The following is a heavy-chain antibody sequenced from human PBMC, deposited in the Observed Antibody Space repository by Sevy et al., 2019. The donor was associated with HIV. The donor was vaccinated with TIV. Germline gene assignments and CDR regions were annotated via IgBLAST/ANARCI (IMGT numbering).Heavy chain of an antibody. D-gene: IGHD5-18*01. V-gene: IGHV1-69*13. J-gene: IGHJ4*02. CDR2: IIPIFGTA. Sequence: ASVKVSCKASRGTFSSYAISWVRQAPGQGLEWMGGIIPIFGTANYAQKFQGRVTITADESTSTAYMELSSLRSEDTAVYYCAKAGYSYVPGVHPQYYFDYWGQGTLVTVSS. CDR3: AKAGYSYVPGVHPQYYFDY. CDR1: RGTFSSYA.